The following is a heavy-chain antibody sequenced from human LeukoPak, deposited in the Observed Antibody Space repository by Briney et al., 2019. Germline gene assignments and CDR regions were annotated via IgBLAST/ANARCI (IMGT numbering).Heavy chain of an antibody. CDR3: ARDIYDYVWGSYRYSGALDY. CDR2: INPNSGGT. Sequence: ASVKVSCKASGYTLTGYYMHWVRQAPGQGLEWIGWINPNSGGTNYAQKFQGRVTMTRDTSISTAYMELSRLRSDDTAVYYCARDIYDYVWGSYRYSGALDYWGQGTLVTVSS. V-gene: IGHV1-2*02. D-gene: IGHD3-16*02. CDR1: GYTLTGYY. J-gene: IGHJ4*02.